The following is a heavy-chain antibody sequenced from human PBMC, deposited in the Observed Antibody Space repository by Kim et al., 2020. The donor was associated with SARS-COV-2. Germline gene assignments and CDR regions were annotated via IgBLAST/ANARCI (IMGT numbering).Heavy chain of an antibody. CDR3: ARGAGGYAGYILDD. Sequence: ASVKVSCKTSGYTFTHYSMHWGRQAPGQRLEWMVYISDDNGDTKYSQKFQGRVTITRDTSATTAYMELSSLTSEDTAVYYCARGAGGYAGYILDDWGQGTLAIVSS. CDR1: GYTFTHYS. CDR2: ISDDNGDT. D-gene: IGHD3-22*01. V-gene: IGHV1-3*01. J-gene: IGHJ4*02.